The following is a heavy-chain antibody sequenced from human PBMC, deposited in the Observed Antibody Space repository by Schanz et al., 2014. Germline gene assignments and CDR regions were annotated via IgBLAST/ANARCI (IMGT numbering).Heavy chain of an antibody. Sequence: EVQLLESGGGLVQPGGSLRLSCEASGFTFSSYAMSWVRQAPGKGLEWVSAISGGGGTTYYADSVKGRFTISRDNSKNTLYLQMNSLRAEDTAVYYCAKGRFGELSAFDIWGQGTMVTVSS. J-gene: IGHJ3*02. CDR3: AKGRFGELSAFDI. CDR2: ISGGGGTT. CDR1: GFTFSSYA. V-gene: IGHV3-23*01. D-gene: IGHD3-10*01.